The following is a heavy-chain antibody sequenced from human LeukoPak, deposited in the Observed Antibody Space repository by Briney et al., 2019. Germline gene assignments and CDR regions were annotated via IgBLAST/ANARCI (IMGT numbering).Heavy chain of an antibody. CDR2: IYYDGYP. J-gene: IGHJ4*02. Sequence: SETLSLTCNVSGASLSSYFWSRIRQPPGKGLEWIGYIYYDGYPNYSPSLRSRITISVEKSKSQFSLNLRSVTAADTALYFCAGTELGYCTVTGCPLESWGQGTLVTVSS. D-gene: IGHD2-8*02. CDR1: GASLSSYF. V-gene: IGHV4-59*01. CDR3: AGTELGYCTVTGCPLES.